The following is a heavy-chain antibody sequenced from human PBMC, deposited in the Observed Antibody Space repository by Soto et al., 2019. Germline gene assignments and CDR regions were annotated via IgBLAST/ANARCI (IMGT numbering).Heavy chain of an antibody. CDR1: RFTISDYA. D-gene: IGHD6-19*01. J-gene: IGHJ5*01. CDR2: INSDVAT. CDR3: ASRPRGSVAGTLDS. Sequence: GRYLRLSCATSRFTISDYAMSWVRQAPGKGMEWVSVINSDVATYFADSVKGRFSIYRDNSKSTLYLQMNSLSVEDTAIYYCASRPRGSVAGTLDSWGQGSLVTVSS. V-gene: IGHV3-23*01.